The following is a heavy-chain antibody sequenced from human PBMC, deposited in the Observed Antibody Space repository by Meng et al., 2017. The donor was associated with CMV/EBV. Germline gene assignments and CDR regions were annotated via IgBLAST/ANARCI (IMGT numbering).Heavy chain of an antibody. CDR2: ISSSSSYI. V-gene: IGHV3-21*01. Sequence: GESLKISCAASGFTFSSYSMNWVRQAPGKGLEWVSSISSSSSYIYYADSVKGRFTISRDNAKNSLYLQMNSLRAEDTAVYYCARDHDYVWGSYHWGQGTLVTVSS. D-gene: IGHD3-16*02. CDR1: GFTFSSYS. J-gene: IGHJ4*02. CDR3: ARDHDYVWGSYH.